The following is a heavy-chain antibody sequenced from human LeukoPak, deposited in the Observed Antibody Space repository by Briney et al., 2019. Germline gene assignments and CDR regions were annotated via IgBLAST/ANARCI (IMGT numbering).Heavy chain of an antibody. CDR2: IIPILGIA. CDR3: ARAGTYYDYVWGRPDFGYFDY. J-gene: IGHJ4*02. CDR1: GGTFSSYA. Sequence: SVKVSCKASGGTFSSYAISWLRQAPGQGLEWMGRIIPILGIANYAQKFQGRVTITADKSTSTAYMELSSLRSEDTAVYYCARAGTYYDYVWGRPDFGYFDYWGQGTLVTVSS. D-gene: IGHD3-16*01. V-gene: IGHV1-69*04.